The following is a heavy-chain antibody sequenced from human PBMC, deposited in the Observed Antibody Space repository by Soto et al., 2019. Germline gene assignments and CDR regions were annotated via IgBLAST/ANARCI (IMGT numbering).Heavy chain of an antibody. J-gene: IGHJ4*02. Sequence: EVQLLESGGGLVQPGGSLRLSCAASGFTFTSHALSWVRQAPGRGLERVAAISGGGDRTEFADSVKGRFVISRDNSQNTVYLQLNSLRVEESTVYYCAKSGRWYLGDYFDYWCQGTLVTVSS. V-gene: IGHV3-23*01. CDR1: GFTFTSHA. CDR3: AKSGRWYLGDYFDY. CDR2: ISGGGDRT. D-gene: IGHD6-13*01.